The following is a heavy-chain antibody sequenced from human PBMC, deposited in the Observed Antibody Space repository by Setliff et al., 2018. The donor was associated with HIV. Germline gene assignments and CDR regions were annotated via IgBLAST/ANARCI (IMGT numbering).Heavy chain of an antibody. CDR2: SIPIYGTP. CDR1: GGSFTSFA. CDR3: ARNDASGSYYRLDY. D-gene: IGHD3-10*01. Sequence: GASVKVSCKASGGSFTSFAISWVRQAPGQGLEWMGGSIPIYGTPNYAQKFQGRITISTDASTSTAYMELNSLRSEDTAVYYCARNDASGSYYRLDYWGQGTLVTVSS. V-gene: IGHV1-69*05. J-gene: IGHJ4*02.